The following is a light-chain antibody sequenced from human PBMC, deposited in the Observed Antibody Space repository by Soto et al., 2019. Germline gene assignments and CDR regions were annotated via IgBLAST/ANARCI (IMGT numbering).Light chain of an antibody. CDR2: GSS. CDR3: QQYASSPYT. J-gene: IGKJ2*01. Sequence: EIVLTQSPDTLSLSPGQSATLSCRASPSVSSSYLAWYQQKPGQAPRLLIDGSSSRATGIPDRFSGSGSGTDFSLTINRLEPEDFALYYCQQYASSPYTFGQGTKLEIK. CDR1: PSVSSSY. V-gene: IGKV3-20*01.